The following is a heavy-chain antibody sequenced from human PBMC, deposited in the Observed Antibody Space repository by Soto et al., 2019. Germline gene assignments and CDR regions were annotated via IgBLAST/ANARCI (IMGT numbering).Heavy chain of an antibody. Sequence: GGSLRLSCAASGFTFNKYVMSWVRQAPGKGLEWVSAIRGRGGDTYYADSVKGRFTISRDNSKNTLDLQMNSLRAEDTAIYYCAKSRSVEDAFDIWGQGTMVTVSS. V-gene: IGHV3-23*01. CDR2: IRGRGGDT. CDR1: GFTFNKYV. CDR3: AKSRSVEDAFDI. J-gene: IGHJ3*02.